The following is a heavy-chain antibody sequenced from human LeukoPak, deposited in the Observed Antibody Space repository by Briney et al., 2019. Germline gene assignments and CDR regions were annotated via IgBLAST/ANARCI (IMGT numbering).Heavy chain of an antibody. D-gene: IGHD3-22*01. V-gene: IGHV4-38-2*02. Sequence: PSETLSLTCTVSGDSISSSYYWGWIRQPPGKGLEWIGSIYHSGITYYNPSLKSRVTISVDTSKNQFSLKLSSVTAADTAVYYCARLPREVTMIVVAKGLDYWGQGTLVTVSS. CDR3: ARLPREVTMIVVAKGLDY. J-gene: IGHJ4*02. CDR2: IYHSGIT. CDR1: GDSISSSYY.